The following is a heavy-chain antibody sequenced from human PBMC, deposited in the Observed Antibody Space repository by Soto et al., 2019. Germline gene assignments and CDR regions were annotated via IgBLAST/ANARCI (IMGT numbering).Heavy chain of an antibody. CDR2: INPNSGGT. CDR3: ARSRCRGGSGQYPQIDV. V-gene: IGHV1-2*04. Sequence: ASVKVSCKASGYTFTGYYMHWVRQAPGQGLEWMGWINPNSGGTNYAQKFQGWVTMTRDTSISTAYMELSRLSSDDTAVYYCARSRCRGGSGQYPQIDVWGKGTLVTVSS. CDR1: GYTFTGYY. J-gene: IGHJ4*02. D-gene: IGHD2-15*01.